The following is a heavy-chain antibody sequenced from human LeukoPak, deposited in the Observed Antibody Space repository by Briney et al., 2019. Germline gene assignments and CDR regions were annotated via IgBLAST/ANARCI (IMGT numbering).Heavy chain of an antibody. D-gene: IGHD2-15*01. Sequence: SVKVSCKASGGTFSSYAISWVRQAPGQGLEWMGGIIPIFGTANYAQKFQGRVTITADESTSTAYMELSSLRSGDTAVYYCARFSTYCSGGSCYYLLDYWGQGTLVTVSS. CDR3: ARFSTYCSGGSCYYLLDY. J-gene: IGHJ4*02. V-gene: IGHV1-69*01. CDR1: GGTFSSYA. CDR2: IIPIFGTA.